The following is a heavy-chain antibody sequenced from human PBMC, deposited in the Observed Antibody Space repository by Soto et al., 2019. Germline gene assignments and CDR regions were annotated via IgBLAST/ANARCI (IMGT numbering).Heavy chain of an antibody. V-gene: IGHV4-59*08. CDR1: GNSISTDY. CDR3: ARHGYTSGRTYFDY. J-gene: IGHJ4*02. Sequence: SETLSLTCTVSGNSISTDYWSWIRQTPGKGLEWIGFIYYGGSTYSNPSLKSRLTTSLDTSKNQFSLKLTSVTAADTAVYYCARHGYTSGRTYFDYWGQGTLVTVSS. D-gene: IGHD6-19*01. CDR2: IYYGGST.